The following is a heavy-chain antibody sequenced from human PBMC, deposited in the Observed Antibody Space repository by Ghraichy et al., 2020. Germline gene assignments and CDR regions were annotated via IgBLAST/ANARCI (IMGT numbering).Heavy chain of an antibody. CDR1: GYTLTELS. D-gene: IGHD1-1*01. CDR2: FDPEDGET. Sequence: ASVKVSCKVSGYTLTELSMHWVRQAPGKGLEWMGGFDPEDGETIYAQKFQGRVTMTEDTSTDTAYMELSSLRSEDTAVYYCAGTLYYYYYYGMDFWGQGTTVTVSS. CDR3: AGTLYYYYYYGMDF. V-gene: IGHV1-24*01. J-gene: IGHJ6*02.